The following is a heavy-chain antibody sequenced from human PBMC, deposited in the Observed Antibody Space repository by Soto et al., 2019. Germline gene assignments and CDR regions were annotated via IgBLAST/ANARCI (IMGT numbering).Heavy chain of an antibody. CDR1: GFTFSSYA. J-gene: IGHJ4*02. Sequence: PGGSLRLSCAASGFTFSSYAMSWVRQAPGKGLEWVSAISGSGGSTYYADSVKGRFTISRDNSKNTLYLQMNSLRAEDTAVYYCAKDWKEVVGAATAFDYWGQGTLVTVSS. CDR2: ISGSGGST. V-gene: IGHV3-23*01. D-gene: IGHD2-15*01. CDR3: AKDWKEVVGAATAFDY.